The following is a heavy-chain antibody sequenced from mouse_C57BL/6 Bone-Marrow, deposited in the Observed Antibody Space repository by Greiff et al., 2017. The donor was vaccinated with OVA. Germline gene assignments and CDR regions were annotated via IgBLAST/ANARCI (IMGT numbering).Heavy chain of an antibody. CDR2: IDPSDSYT. J-gene: IGHJ3*01. CDR3: ARRWNDYDVSLFAY. D-gene: IGHD2-4*01. V-gene: IGHV1-59*01. Sequence: QVQLQQPGAELVRPGTSVKLSCKASGYTFTSYWMHWVKQRPGQGLEWIGVIDPSDSYTNYNQKFKGKATLTVDTSSSTAYMQLSSLTSEDSAVYYCARRWNDYDVSLFAYWGQGTLVTVSA. CDR1: GYTFTSYW.